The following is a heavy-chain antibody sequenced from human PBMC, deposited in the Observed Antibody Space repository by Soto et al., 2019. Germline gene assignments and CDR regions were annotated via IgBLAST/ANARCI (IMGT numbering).Heavy chain of an antibody. D-gene: IGHD4-17*01. J-gene: IGHJ4*02. CDR2: ISSDGSEK. V-gene: IGHV3-30*18. CDR1: GFTFNHYA. CDR3: ANSWTTLTTGFDF. Sequence: GGSLRLSCTASGFTFNHYAMHWVRQAPGKGLGWVAVISSDGSEKYYLDSVRDRFTISRDNSKNTLYLQMNNLRPEDTAMYYCANSWTTLTTGFDFWGQGALVTVSS.